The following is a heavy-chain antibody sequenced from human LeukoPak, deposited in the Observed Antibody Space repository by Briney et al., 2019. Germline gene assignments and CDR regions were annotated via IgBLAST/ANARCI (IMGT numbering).Heavy chain of an antibody. CDR1: GFTFSTYW. CDR3: VRGQDGIDNWFDP. J-gene: IGHJ5*02. CDR2: IKQDGTEK. V-gene: IGHV3-7*01. D-gene: IGHD5-24*01. Sequence: GGSLRLSCAASGFTFSTYWMSWVRQAPGKGLEWVAVIKQDGTEKYYVDSVKGRFTISRDNAKNSLSLQMTSLRAEDTAVYYCVRGQDGIDNWFDPWGQGTLVTVAS.